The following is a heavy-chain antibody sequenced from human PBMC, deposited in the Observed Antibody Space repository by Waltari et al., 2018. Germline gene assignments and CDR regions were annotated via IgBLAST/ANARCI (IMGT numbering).Heavy chain of an antibody. CDR3: AKGASITMVRGTYYMDV. D-gene: IGHD3-10*01. CDR1: GFTFTSCA. J-gene: IGHJ6*03. Sequence: EVQLVESVGGLVQPGGSLRLSCAASGFTFTSCAMSSVRQAPGRGLEWVSAISGSGGSTYYADSVKGRFTISRDNSKNTLYLQMNSLRAEDTAVYYCAKGASITMVRGTYYMDVWGKGTTVTVSS. CDR2: ISGSGGST. V-gene: IGHV3-23*04.